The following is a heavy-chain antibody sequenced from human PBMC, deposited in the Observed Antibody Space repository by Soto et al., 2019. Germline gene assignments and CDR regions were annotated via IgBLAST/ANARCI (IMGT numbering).Heavy chain of an antibody. CDR3: AKDRSSMWYDNYYGMNV. CDR1: GFTFRSYG. CDR2: ISYDGSNK. V-gene: IGHV3-30*18. J-gene: IGHJ6*02. D-gene: IGHD6-13*01. Sequence: GGSLRLSCAASGFTFRSYGMHWVRQAPGKGLEWVAVISYDGSNKYYADSVKARFTTSRDNSKNTLYLQTNSVRAENTPVYFCAKDRSSMWYDNYYGMNVWGQGTTVTASS.